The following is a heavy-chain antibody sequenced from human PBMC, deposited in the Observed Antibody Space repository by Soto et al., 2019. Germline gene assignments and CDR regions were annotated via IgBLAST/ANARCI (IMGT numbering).Heavy chain of an antibody. CDR3: AKGGAISGRGGGLSWFDP. J-gene: IGHJ5*02. D-gene: IGHD6-19*01. Sequence: QVQLQESGPGLVQPSGTLSLTCAVSGGSITSSNWWSWVRQTPGKGLEWIAKIYESGDIKYANYNPSLGSRVAISLDKSINQSSLNVTSVTAADTAVYYCAKGGAISGRGGGLSWFDPWGPGTLVTVSS. V-gene: IGHV4-4*02. CDR2: IYESGDIKYA. CDR1: GGSITSSNW.